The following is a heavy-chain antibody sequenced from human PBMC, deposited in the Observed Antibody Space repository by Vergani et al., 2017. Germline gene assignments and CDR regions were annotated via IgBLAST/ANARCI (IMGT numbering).Heavy chain of an antibody. J-gene: IGHJ6*03. CDR2: IYLGGTT. Sequence: QVQLEESGPGLVKPSETLSLTCTVSGDSMNNSYWNWIRQTPGKGLEWIGYIYLGGTTTYNPSLESRVSLSADTSKNQFSLQLTSVTAADTAVYYCARGPSVVQGHYIYYYSYFMDVWGKGTTVTVSS. D-gene: IGHD2-15*01. CDR1: GDSMNNSY. CDR3: ARGPSVVQGHYIYYYSYFMDV. V-gene: IGHV4-59*01.